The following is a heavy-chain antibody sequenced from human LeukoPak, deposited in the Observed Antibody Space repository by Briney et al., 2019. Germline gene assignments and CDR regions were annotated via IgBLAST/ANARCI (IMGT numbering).Heavy chain of an antibody. CDR2: ISSSSSTI. V-gene: IGHV3-48*01. D-gene: IGHD1-26*01. J-gene: IGHJ4*02. CDR3: ARDLRVGAASAFDY. Sequence: GGSLRLSCAASGFIFTSYSMNWVRQAPGKGLEWISYISSSSSTIYYADSVRGRFTISRDNAKNSLYLQMNSLRAEDTALYYCARDLRVGAASAFDYWGQGTLVTVSS. CDR1: GFIFTSYS.